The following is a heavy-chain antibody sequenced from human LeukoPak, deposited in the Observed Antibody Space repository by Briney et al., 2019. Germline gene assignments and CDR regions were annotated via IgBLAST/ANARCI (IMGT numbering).Heavy chain of an antibody. J-gene: IGHJ5*02. CDR2: INHSGST. Sequence: SETLSLTCAVYGGSFSGYYWSWIRQPPGKGLEWIGEINHSGSTNYNPSLKSRVTISVDTSKNQFSLKLSSVTAADTAVYYCARVGGSRTRNWFDPWGQGTLVTASS. D-gene: IGHD1-26*01. CDR3: ARVGGSRTRNWFDP. V-gene: IGHV4-34*01. CDR1: GGSFSGYY.